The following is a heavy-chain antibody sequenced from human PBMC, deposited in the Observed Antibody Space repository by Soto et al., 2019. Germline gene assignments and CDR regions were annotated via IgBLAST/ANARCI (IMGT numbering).Heavy chain of an antibody. D-gene: IGHD3-3*01. CDR3: ASCERFPRVGVDYYALDV. V-gene: IGHV3-30*03. Sequence: QVPLVESGGGVVQPGGSLRLSCAASGFTINRNDTYWVRQAPGKGLEWVAVMSFDGNHQHYADSVKGRFTISRDNSKNTLYLEMNSLRRDDPAVYCCASCERFPRVGVDYYALDVWGQGTTVIVSS. J-gene: IGHJ6*02. CDR1: GFTINRND. CDR2: MSFDGNHQ.